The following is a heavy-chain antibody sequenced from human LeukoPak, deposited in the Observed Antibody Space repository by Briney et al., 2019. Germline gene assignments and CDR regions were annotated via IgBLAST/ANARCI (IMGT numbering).Heavy chain of an antibody. CDR1: GYTFTSYG. V-gene: IGHV1-18*01. D-gene: IGHD2-2*01. J-gene: IGHJ4*02. Sequence: GASVKVSWKASGYTFTSYGISWVRQAPGQGLEWMGWISAYNGNTNYAQKLQGRVTMTTDTSTSTAYMELRSLRSDDTAVYYCARDARHCSSTSCSYFDYWGQGTLVTVSS. CDR3: ARDARHCSSTSCSYFDY. CDR2: ISAYNGNT.